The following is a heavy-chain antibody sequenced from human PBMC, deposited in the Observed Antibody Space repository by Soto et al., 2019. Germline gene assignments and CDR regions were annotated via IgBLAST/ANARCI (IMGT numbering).Heavy chain of an antibody. CDR1: GGTFSSYT. CDR2: IIPILGIA. Sequence: QVQLVQSGAEVKKPGSSVKVSCKASGGTFSSYTISWVRQAPGQGLEWMGRIIPILGIANYAQKFQGRVTITADKSTSTAYMELSSLRSEDTAVCYCAMDTAMAYNWFDPWGQGTLVTVSS. J-gene: IGHJ5*02. V-gene: IGHV1-69*02. D-gene: IGHD5-18*01. CDR3: AMDTAMAYNWFDP.